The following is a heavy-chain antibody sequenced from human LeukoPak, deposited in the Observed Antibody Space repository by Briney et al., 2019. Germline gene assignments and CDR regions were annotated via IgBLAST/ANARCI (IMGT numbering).Heavy chain of an antibody. D-gene: IGHD3-22*01. V-gene: IGHV4-4*07. J-gene: IGHJ5*02. CDR3: ARDDSSGYYNWFDP. CDR1: GGSISTYY. Sequence: PSETLSLTCTVSGGSISTYYWSWIRQPAGKGLEWIGRIYTSGSTNYNPSLKSRVTMSVDTSKNQFSLKLSSVTAADTAVYYCARDDSSGYYNWFDPWGQGTLVTVSS. CDR2: IYTSGST.